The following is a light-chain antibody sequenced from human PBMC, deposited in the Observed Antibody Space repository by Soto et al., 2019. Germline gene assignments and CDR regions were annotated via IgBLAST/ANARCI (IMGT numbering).Light chain of an antibody. V-gene: IGLV1-44*01. CDR3: AAWDDSLNGYV. J-gene: IGLJ1*01. CDR2: SNN. CDR1: TSNIGRNT. Sequence: QSVLTQPPSASGTAGQRVTISCSGSTSNIGRNTVNWYQQLPGTAPKLLIYSNNQRPSGVPDRFSGSKSGTSASLAISGLHSEDEADYYCAAWDDSLNGYVFGTGTKVTVL.